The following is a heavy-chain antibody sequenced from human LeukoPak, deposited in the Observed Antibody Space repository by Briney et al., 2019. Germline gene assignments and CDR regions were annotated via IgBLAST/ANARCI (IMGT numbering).Heavy chain of an antibody. Sequence: PGGSLRLSCAASGFTFSSYAMSWVRQAPGKGLEWVSAISGSGGSTYYADSVKGRFTISRDNSKNTLYLQMNSLRPEDTALYYCAKDLAVRRDGYNHLVSWGQGILVTVSS. CDR2: ISGSGGST. CDR1: GFTFSSYA. CDR3: AKDLAVRRDGYNHLVS. J-gene: IGHJ4*02. V-gene: IGHV3-23*01. D-gene: IGHD5-24*01.